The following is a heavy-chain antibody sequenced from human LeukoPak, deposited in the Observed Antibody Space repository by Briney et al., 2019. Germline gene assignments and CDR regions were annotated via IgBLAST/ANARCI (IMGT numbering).Heavy chain of an antibody. CDR2: INPNSGGT. V-gene: IGHV1-2*02. D-gene: IGHD3-10*01. CDR1: GYTFTGYY. J-gene: IGHJ6*03. Sequence: AASVKVSCKASGYTFTGYYMHWVRQAPGQGLEWMGWINPNSGGTNYAQKLQGRVTMTTDTSTSTAYMELRSLRSDDTAVYYCARAVWFGELMYYYYYMDVWGKGTTVTISS. CDR3: ARAVWFGELMYYYYYMDV.